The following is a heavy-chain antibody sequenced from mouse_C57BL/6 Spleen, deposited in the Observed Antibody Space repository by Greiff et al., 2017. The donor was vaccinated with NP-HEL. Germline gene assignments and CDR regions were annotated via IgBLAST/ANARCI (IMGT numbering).Heavy chain of an antibody. CDR3: ARALPYYYGFDY. CDR2: IYPGDGDT. CDR1: GYAFSSSW. J-gene: IGHJ2*01. Sequence: VQLQQSGPELVKPGASVKISCKASGYAFSSSWMNWVKQRPGKGLEWIGRIYPGDGDTNYNGKFKGKATLTADKSSSTAYMQLSSLTSEDSAVYFGARALPYYYGFDYWGQGTTLTVSS. V-gene: IGHV1-82*01. D-gene: IGHD1-1*01.